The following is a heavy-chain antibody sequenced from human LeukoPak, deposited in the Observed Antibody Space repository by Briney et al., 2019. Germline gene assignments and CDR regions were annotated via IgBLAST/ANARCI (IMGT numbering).Heavy chain of an antibody. V-gene: IGHV3-30*18. CDR1: GFTFSSYG. CDR3: AKDRGMTGTTSGMDV. Sequence: QPGRSLRLSCAASGFTFSSYGIHWVRQAPGKGLEWVAVISYDGSNKYYADSVKGRFTISRDNSKNTLYLQMNSLRAEDTAVYYCAKDRGMTGTTSGMDVWGQGTTVTVSS. D-gene: IGHD1-7*01. J-gene: IGHJ6*02. CDR2: ISYDGSNK.